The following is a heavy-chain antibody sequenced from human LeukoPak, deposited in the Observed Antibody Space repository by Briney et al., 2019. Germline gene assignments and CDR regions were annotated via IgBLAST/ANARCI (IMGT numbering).Heavy chain of an antibody. CDR3: AREYSSSSGFDY. J-gene: IGHJ4*02. Sequence: GGSLRLSCAASGFTFSSYEMNWVRQAPGKGLEWVSSISSSSSYIYYADSVKGRFTISRDNAKNSLYLQMNGLRAEDTALYYCAREYSSSSGFDYWGQGTLVTVSS. CDR1: GFTFSSYE. V-gene: IGHV3-21*04. CDR2: ISSSSSYI. D-gene: IGHD6-6*01.